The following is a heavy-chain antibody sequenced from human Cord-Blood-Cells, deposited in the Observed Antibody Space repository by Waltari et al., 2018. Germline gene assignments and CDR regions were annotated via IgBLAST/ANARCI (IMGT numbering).Heavy chain of an antibody. V-gene: IGHV4-59*01. Sequence: QVQLQESGPGLVKPSETLSLTCTVSGGSISSYYWSWIRQPPGKGLEWIGYIYYSGSTNYNPSLKSRVTISVDTSKNQFSLKLSSVTAADTAVYYCARSYSSSWYYYYMDVWGKGTTVTVSS. D-gene: IGHD6-13*01. CDR2: IYYSGST. CDR3: ARSYSSSWYYYYMDV. CDR1: GGSISSYY. J-gene: IGHJ6*03.